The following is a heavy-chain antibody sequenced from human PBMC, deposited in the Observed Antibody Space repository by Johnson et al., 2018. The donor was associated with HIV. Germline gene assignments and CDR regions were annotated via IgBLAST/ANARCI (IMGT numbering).Heavy chain of an antibody. Sequence: VQLVESGGGLVKPGGSLRLSCAASGFTVSSNYMSWVRQAPGKGLEWVSVIYSGGSTYYADSVKGRFTISRDNSKNTLYLQMNSLRAEDTAVYYCAREGALGAYDAFDIWGQGTMVTVSS. CDR2: IYSGGST. D-gene: IGHD3-10*01. CDR3: AREGALGAYDAFDI. J-gene: IGHJ3*02. CDR1: GFTVSSNY. V-gene: IGHV3-66*01.